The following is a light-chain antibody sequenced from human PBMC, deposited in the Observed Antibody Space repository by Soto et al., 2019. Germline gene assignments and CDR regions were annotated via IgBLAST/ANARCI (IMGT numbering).Light chain of an antibody. J-gene: IGKJ1*01. CDR3: RQNYSTPRT. V-gene: IGKV1-39*01. CDR2: APF. Sequence: DIQMTQSPSSLSASVGDRVTITCRASQSISGYVNWYQQKPGKAPKLLIYAPFSLHSRLPSRFSGGGSATDFTLTISNLQPEDFATYYCRQNYSTPRTFGQKTKVEIK. CDR1: QSISGY.